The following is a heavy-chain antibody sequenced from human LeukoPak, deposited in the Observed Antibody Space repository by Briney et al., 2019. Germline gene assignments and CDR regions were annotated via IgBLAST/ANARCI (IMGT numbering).Heavy chain of an antibody. CDR2: FKTKTDDGAT. Sequence: PGGSLRLSCAASGFTFSNAWMNWVRQAPGKGPEWVGRFKTKTDDGATDYAAPVKGRFTISRDDSINTLYLQMNSLKTEDTAVYYCTSTQGDDFWSGFQGWGQGTLVTVSS. D-gene: IGHD3-3*01. V-gene: IGHV3-15*01. CDR3: TSTQGDDFWSGFQG. J-gene: IGHJ4*02. CDR1: GFTFSNAW.